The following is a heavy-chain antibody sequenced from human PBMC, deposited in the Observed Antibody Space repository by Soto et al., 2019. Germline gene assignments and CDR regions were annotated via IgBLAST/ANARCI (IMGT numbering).Heavy chain of an antibody. CDR2: IIPISGRT. V-gene: IGHV1-69*01. CDR1: GGTFSSLG. CDR3: ATMVTQGRWLECADY. Sequence: QVQLVQSGAEVKRPGSSGKVSCEASGGTFSSLGVTWVRQAPGQGLEWKGGIIPISGRTTFATKLLGRVTITANESTWTTYMELTALTSDDTAIYDCATMVTQGRWLECADYWGQGTLVTVSS. D-gene: IGHD5-18*01. J-gene: IGHJ4*02.